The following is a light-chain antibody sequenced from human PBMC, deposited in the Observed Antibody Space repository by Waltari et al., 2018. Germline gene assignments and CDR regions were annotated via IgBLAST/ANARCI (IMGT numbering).Light chain of an antibody. CDR3: QQYDNLPLT. V-gene: IGKV1-33*01. CDR1: QDISNY. CDR2: YAS. Sequence: DIQMTQSPSSLSASVGDRVTITCQASQDISNYLNWYQQKPGKAPKLLLYYASNLETGVPSRFSGSGSGTDFTSTISSLQPEDIATYYCQQYDNLPLTFGQGTKVEIK. J-gene: IGKJ1*01.